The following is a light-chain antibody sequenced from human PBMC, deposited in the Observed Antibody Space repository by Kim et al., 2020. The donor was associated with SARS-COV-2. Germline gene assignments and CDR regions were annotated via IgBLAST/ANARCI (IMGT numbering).Light chain of an antibody. CDR3: QQTNTFPIT. V-gene: IGKV1-12*01. CDR2: AAS. J-gene: IGKJ5*01. Sequence: DIQMTQSPSSMSASVGDRVTITCRASQDINNWVAWFQQRPGKAPNLLVYAASRLHSGVPSRFDGSGSGTDFTLTISSLQPEDSATYYCQQTNTFPITFGQGTRLEIK. CDR1: QDINNW.